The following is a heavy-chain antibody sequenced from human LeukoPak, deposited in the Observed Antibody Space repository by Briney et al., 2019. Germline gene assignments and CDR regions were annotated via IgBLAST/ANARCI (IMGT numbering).Heavy chain of an antibody. V-gene: IGHV1-2*02. CDR3: ARNEPAVSVVDAFDV. CDR1: GYNFNSYY. D-gene: IGHD1-1*01. CDR2: INPDNGKT. Sequence: ASMRVSCKASGYNFNSYYIHWVRQAPGQGRAWMGWINPDNGKTRYEPRFQGRVTLTWDTSINTAYVDLTGLRSDDTAVYYCARNEPAVSVVDAFDVWGQGTVVTVSS. J-gene: IGHJ3*01.